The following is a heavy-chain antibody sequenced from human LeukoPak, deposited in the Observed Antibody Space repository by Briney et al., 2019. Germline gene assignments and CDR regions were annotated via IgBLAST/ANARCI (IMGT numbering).Heavy chain of an antibody. Sequence: KASETLSLTCTVSGGSISSYYWSWIRQPPGKGLEWIGYIYYSGSTNYNPSLKSRVTTSVDTSKNQFSLKLSSVTAADTAVYYCARVGRYGYNLEYFDYWGQGTLVTVSS. CDR2: IYYSGST. CDR3: ARVGRYGYNLEYFDY. CDR1: GGSISSYY. V-gene: IGHV4-59*01. D-gene: IGHD5-24*01. J-gene: IGHJ4*02.